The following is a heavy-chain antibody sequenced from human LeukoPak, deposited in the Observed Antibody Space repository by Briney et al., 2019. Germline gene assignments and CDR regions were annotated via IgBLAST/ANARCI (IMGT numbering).Heavy chain of an antibody. D-gene: IGHD3-10*01. J-gene: IGHJ4*02. CDR2: ISYDGSNK. V-gene: IGHV3-30*18. CDR1: GFTFRNYG. Sequence: GRSLRLSCAASGFTFRNYGMHWVRQAPGKGLEWVAVISYDGSNKYYADSVKGRFTISRDNSKNTLYLQMNSLRAEDTAVYYCAKVYYGSGTATYYFDYWGQGTLVTVSS. CDR3: AKVYYGSGTATYYFDY.